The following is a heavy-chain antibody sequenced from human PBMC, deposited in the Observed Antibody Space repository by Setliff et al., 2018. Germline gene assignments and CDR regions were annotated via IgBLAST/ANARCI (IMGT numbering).Heavy chain of an antibody. CDR1: GYSLTSHY. CDR3: GRRQPVDYGLNSRYKNWFDY. D-gene: IGHD3-10*01. Sequence: VASVKVSCKTSGYSLTSHYMHWVRQAPGQGLEWMGWISPHTGNTYYAQKFQGRVTMTADTSTTTAYMELTSLRSDDTAIYYCGRRQPVDYGLNSRYKNWFDYWGQGTLVTVSS. J-gene: IGHJ5*01. V-gene: IGHV1-18*04. CDR2: ISPHTGNT.